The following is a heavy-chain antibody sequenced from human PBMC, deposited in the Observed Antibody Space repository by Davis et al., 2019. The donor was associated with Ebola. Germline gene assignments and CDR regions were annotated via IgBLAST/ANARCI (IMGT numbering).Heavy chain of an antibody. CDR1: GFTFSSYG. CDR3: AAKVY. J-gene: IGHJ4*02. CDR2: ISYDGSNK. V-gene: IGHV3-30*03. Sequence: PGGSLRLSCSASGFTFSSYGMHWVRQAPGKGLEWVPVISYDGSNKYYADSVKGRFTISRDNSKNTLYLQMNSLRPEDTDVYYCAAKVYWGQGTLVTVAS.